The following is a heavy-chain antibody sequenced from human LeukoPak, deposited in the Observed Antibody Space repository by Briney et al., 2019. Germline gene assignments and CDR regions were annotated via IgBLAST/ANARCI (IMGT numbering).Heavy chain of an antibody. J-gene: IGHJ4*02. V-gene: IGHV4-39*01. Sequence: SETLSLTCTVSGVSISSSYSYWGWIRQPPGMGLEWIGSIYYTGNTYYNASLKSQVSISIDTSKNQFSLKLTSVTAADTAVYYCARQTGSGLFILPGGQGTLVTVAS. CDR1: GVSISSSYSY. CDR3: ARQTGSGLFILP. D-gene: IGHD3/OR15-3a*01. CDR2: IYYTGNT.